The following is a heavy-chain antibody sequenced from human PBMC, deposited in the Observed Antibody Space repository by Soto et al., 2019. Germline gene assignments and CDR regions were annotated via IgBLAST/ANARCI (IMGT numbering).Heavy chain of an antibody. V-gene: IGHV3-30*18. D-gene: IGHD4-17*01. Sequence: PGESLKISCAASGFTFSSYGMHWVRQAPGKGLEWVAVISYDGSNKYYADSVKGRFTISRDNSKNTLYLQMNSLRAEDTAVYYCAKAKQGGDYGMDVWGQGTTVTVSS. CDR2: ISYDGSNK. J-gene: IGHJ6*02. CDR1: GFTFSSYG. CDR3: AKAKQGGDYGMDV.